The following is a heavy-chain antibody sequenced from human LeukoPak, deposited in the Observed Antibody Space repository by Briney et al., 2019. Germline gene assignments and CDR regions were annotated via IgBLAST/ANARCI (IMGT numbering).Heavy chain of an antibody. CDR3: ARDSGQQLVLNWFDP. CDR2: INPNSGGT. J-gene: IGHJ5*02. V-gene: IGHV1-2*02. D-gene: IGHD6-13*01. Sequence: ASVKVSCKASGYTFTAYYIHWVRQAPGQGLEWMGWINPNSGGTNYAQKFQGRVTMTRDTSISTAYMELSRLRSDDTAVYYCARDSGQQLVLNWFDPWGQGTLVTVSS. CDR1: GYTFTAYY.